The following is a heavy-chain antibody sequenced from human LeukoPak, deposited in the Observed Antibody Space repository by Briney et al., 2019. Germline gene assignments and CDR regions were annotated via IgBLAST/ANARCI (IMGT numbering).Heavy chain of an antibody. CDR1: GGSISSHY. V-gene: IGHV4-59*11. D-gene: IGHD2-2*01. CDR2: AYNSGST. J-gene: IGHJ6*02. CDR3: ARDIGDCSSTSCHRGTYYYYGMDV. Sequence: SETLSLTCTVSGGSISSHYWNWIRQPPGKGLEWIGYAYNSGSTNYNPSLKSRVTISVDTSKNQFSLKLSSVTAAATAVYYCARDIGDCSSTSCHRGTYYYYGMDVWGQGTTVTVSS.